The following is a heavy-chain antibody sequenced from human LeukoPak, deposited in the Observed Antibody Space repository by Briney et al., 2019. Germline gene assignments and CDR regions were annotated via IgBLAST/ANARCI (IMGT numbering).Heavy chain of an antibody. J-gene: IGHJ5*01. V-gene: IGHV3-48*01. Sequence: GGSLRLSCAASGFTFSSYSMNWVRQAPGKGLEWVSYISSSSSTIYYADSVKGRFTISRDNAKNSLYLQMNSLRAEDTAVYYCARAGDFWSSSFTNWFDSWGQGTVVTVSS. CDR3: ARAGDFWSSSFTNWFDS. CDR2: ISSSSSTI. D-gene: IGHD3-3*01. CDR1: GFTFSSYS.